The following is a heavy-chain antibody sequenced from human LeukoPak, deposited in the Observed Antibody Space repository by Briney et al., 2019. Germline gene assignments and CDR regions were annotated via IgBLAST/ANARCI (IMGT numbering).Heavy chain of an antibody. CDR2: ISSSCSTI. D-gene: IGHD3-10*02. J-gene: IGHJ6*04. CDR3: AELGITMIGGV. Sequence: GGSLRLSCAASGFTFSRYEMNWVRRAPGKGLEWVSYISSSCSTIYYADSVKGRFTISRDNAKNSLYLQMNSLRAEDTAVYYCAELGITMIGGVWGKGTTVTISS. CDR1: GFTFSRYE. V-gene: IGHV3-48*03.